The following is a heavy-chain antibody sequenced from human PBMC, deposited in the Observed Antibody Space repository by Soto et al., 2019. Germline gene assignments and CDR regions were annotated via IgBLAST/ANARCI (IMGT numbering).Heavy chain of an antibody. J-gene: IGHJ4*02. V-gene: IGHV3-74*01. CDR1: GLTFNTHW. Sequence: GGSLRLSCTASGLTFNTHWMHWVRQAPGKGLVWVSRIYFDGITTNYADSVKGRLTVSRDNAKNTVYLHVNTLRDEDTAVYYCARGGTMGVDYWGQGTLVTVSS. D-gene: IGHD1-26*01. CDR3: ARGGTMGVDY. CDR2: IYFDGITT.